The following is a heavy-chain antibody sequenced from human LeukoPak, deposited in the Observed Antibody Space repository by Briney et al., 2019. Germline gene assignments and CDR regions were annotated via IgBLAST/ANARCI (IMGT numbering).Heavy chain of an antibody. V-gene: IGHV4-39*01. CDR1: GGSISSGDYY. CDR3: ARRGAVFGVVIGPFDY. J-gene: IGHJ4*02. D-gene: IGHD3-3*01. Sequence: SETLSLTCTVSGGSISSGDYYWSWVRQPPGKGLEWIGEIYHSGSTNYNPSLKSRVTISVDTSKNQFSLKLSSVTAADTAVYYCARRGAVFGVVIGPFDYWGQGTLVTVSS. CDR2: IYHSGST.